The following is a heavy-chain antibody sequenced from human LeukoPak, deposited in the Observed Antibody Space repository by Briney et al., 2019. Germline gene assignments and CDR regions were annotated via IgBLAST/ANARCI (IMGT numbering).Heavy chain of an antibody. CDR2: IIGSGGST. CDR1: GFTFSSYG. D-gene: IGHD6-13*01. Sequence: GGSLRLSCAASGFTFSSYGMHWVRQAPGMGLEWVSIIGSGGSTFYADSVKGRFTISRDNSKNTLYLQMNSLRAEDTAVYYCAKTMRSTWYSPSDFWGQGTLVTVSS. J-gene: IGHJ4*02. V-gene: IGHV3-23*01. CDR3: AKTMRSTWYSPSDF.